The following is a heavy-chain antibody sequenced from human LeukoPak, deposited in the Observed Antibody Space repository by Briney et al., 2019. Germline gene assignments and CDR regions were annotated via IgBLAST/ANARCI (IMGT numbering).Heavy chain of an antibody. CDR1: GYTFTSYD. CDR2: MNPNSGNT. Sequence: ASVKVSCKASGYTFTSYDINWVRHATGQGLEWMGWMNPNSGNTGYAQKFQGRVTMTRNTSISTAYMELSSLRSEDTAVYYCASCSGGSCYTLDYWGQGTLVTVSS. J-gene: IGHJ4*02. V-gene: IGHV1-8*01. D-gene: IGHD2-15*01. CDR3: ASCSGGSCYTLDY.